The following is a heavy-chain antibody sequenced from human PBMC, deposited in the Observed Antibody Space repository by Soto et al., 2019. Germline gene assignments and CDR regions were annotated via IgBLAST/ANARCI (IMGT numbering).Heavy chain of an antibody. J-gene: IGHJ2*01. Sequence: ASVKVSCKASGYTFTSYAMHWVRQAPGQRLEWMGWINAGNGNTKYSQKFQGRVTITRDTSASTAYMELSSLRSEDTAVYYCARYYYDSSGYWYFDLCGRGTLVTVPS. CDR1: GYTFTSYA. D-gene: IGHD3-22*01. CDR3: ARYYYDSSGYWYFDL. CDR2: INAGNGNT. V-gene: IGHV1-3*01.